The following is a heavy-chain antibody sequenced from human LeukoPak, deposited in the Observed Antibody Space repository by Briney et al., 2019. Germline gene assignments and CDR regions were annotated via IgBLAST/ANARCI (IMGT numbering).Heavy chain of an antibody. V-gene: IGHV5-51*01. CDR1: GYYFSDYW. CDR3: ARQAATPGANQFDY. J-gene: IGHJ4*02. D-gene: IGHD6-13*01. CDR2: IYPGDSDT. Sequence: GESLKISCEGSGYYFSDYWIGWVRQMPGKGLEWKGIIYPGDSDTRHSPSFQGQVAISADRSISTAYLQWSSLKASDTAIYYCARQAATPGANQFDYWGQGTLATVSS.